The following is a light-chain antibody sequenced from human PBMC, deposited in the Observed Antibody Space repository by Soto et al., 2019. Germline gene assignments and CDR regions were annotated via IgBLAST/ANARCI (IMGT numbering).Light chain of an antibody. V-gene: IGKV3-20*01. CDR2: GAS. CDR3: QQFSSYPLT. CDR1: QSVSNNY. Sequence: LVLTQSPSTLSLSPGERATLSCRASQSVSNNYLAWYQQKPGQAPRLLIYGASNRATGIPDRFSGGGSGTDFTLTISRLEPEDFAVYYCQQFSSYPLTFGGGTKVDIK. J-gene: IGKJ4*01.